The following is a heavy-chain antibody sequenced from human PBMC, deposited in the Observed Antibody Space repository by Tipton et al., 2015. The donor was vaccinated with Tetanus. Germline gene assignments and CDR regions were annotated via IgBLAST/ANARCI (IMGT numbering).Heavy chain of an antibody. CDR1: GFTFSHYS. Sequence: GSLRLSCAASGFTFSHYSMNWVRQAPGKGLEWVSSISSSSRYTYYADSVKGRFTISRDNAKNSLYLQMISLRAEDTAVYSCARGMAEASNCGGDCYSDYWGQGTLVTVSS. CDR3: ARGMAEASNCGGDCYSDY. J-gene: IGHJ4*02. CDR2: ISSSSRYT. D-gene: IGHD2-21*02. V-gene: IGHV3-21*01.